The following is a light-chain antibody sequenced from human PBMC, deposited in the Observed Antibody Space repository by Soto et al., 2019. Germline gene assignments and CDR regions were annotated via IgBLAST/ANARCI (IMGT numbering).Light chain of an antibody. Sequence: DIQMTQSPSSVSASIGDSVTITCRASQDIHRWLAWYQQKPGEAPKLLIYAASSLQSEVPSRFSGSASGTVFTLTISALQPEDFATYFCQQSHSFPWTFGPGTKVEIK. V-gene: IGKV1D-12*01. CDR1: QDIHRW. CDR3: QQSHSFPWT. J-gene: IGKJ1*01. CDR2: AAS.